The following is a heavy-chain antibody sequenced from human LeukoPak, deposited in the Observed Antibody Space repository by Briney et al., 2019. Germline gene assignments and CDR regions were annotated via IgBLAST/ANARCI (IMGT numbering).Heavy chain of an antibody. D-gene: IGHD6-13*01. V-gene: IGHV3-30*02. CDR3: AKDREDDIAAAGTMDV. CDR1: GFTFNSYG. J-gene: IGHJ6*01. CDR2: IRYDGSNK. Sequence: GGSLRLSCAASGFTFNSYGMHWVRQAPGKGLEWVTFIRYDGSNKYYTDSVKGRFNISRDNSKNTLYLQMNSLRAEDTAVYYCAKDREDDIAAAGTMDVWGKGTTVTVTS.